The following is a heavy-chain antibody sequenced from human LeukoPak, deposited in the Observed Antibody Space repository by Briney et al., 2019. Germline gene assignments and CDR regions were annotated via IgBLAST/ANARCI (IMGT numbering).Heavy chain of an antibody. J-gene: IGHJ4*02. CDR2: INPNSGGT. CDR3: AGVPLRGYSYGNFDY. Sequence: ASVKVSCKASGYTFTGYYMHWVRQAPGQGLEWMGWINPNSGGTNYAQKFQGRVTMTRDTSISTAYMELSRLRSDDTAVYYCAGVPLRGYSYGNFDYWGQGTLVTVSS. V-gene: IGHV1-2*02. D-gene: IGHD5-18*01. CDR1: GYTFTGYY.